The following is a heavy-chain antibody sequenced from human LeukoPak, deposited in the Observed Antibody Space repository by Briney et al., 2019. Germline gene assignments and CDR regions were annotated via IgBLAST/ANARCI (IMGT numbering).Heavy chain of an antibody. V-gene: IGHV3-48*03. D-gene: IGHD3-3*01. CDR1: GFTFSSYE. J-gene: IGHJ4*02. CDR2: ISSSGNTI. Sequence: GGSLRLSCAASGFTFSSYEMNWVRRAPGKGLEWVSYISSSGNTIYYADSVKGRFTFSRDNAKNSLFLQMNSLRAEDTAVYYCARAPLIWSGYSVFDYWGQGTLVTVSS. CDR3: ARAPLIWSGYSVFDY.